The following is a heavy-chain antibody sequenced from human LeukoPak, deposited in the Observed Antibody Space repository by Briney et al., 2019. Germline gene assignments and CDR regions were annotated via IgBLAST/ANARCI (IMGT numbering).Heavy chain of an antibody. CDR2: IKQDGSEK. V-gene: IGHV3-7*03. J-gene: IGHJ5*02. Sequence: GGSLRLSCAASGFTFSSYWMSWVRQAPGKGLEWVANIKQDGSEKYYVDSVKGRFTISRDNAKNSLYLQMNSLRAEDTALYYCARIPTYYSTVFGESNWFDPWGQGTLVTVSS. D-gene: IGHD3-10*02. CDR1: GFTFSSYW. CDR3: ARIPTYYSTVFGESNWFDP.